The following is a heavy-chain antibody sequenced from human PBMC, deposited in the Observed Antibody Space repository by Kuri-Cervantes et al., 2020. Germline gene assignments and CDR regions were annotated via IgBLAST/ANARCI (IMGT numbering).Heavy chain of an antibody. CDR2: NIPILGTS. J-gene: IGHJ4*02. Sequence: SVKVSCKASGGTFSNYAINWVRQAPGQGLEWKGGNIPILGTSRYAQRFQGRVTITTDESTSTAYMELSSLRSEDTAVYYCARSGVTPYFDYWGQGTLVTVSS. CDR1: GGTFSNYA. D-gene: IGHD3-3*01. V-gene: IGHV1-69*05. CDR3: ARSGVTPYFDY.